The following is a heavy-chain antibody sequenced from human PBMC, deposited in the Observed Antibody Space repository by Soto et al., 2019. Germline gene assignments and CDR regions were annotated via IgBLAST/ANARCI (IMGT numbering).Heavy chain of an antibody. CDR1: GFSFSSYA. J-gene: IGHJ4*02. V-gene: IGHV3-30*04. Sequence: QVQLVESGGGVVQPGRSLRLSCAASGFSFSSYAMHWVRQAPGRGLEWVAVISFDGSKTYYADSVKGRFTFSRDNPKNTLFLQNSLRAEDTAVYFCARVSSTTVLARSSLYFDYSGQGTLVIGSS. D-gene: IGHD4-17*01. CDR2: ISFDGSKT. CDR3: ARVSSTTVLARSSLYFDY.